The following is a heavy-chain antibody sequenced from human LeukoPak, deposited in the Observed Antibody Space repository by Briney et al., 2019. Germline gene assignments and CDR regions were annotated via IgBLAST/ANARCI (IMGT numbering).Heavy chain of an antibody. V-gene: IGHV1-69*04. CDR2: IIPILGIA. J-gene: IGHJ4*02. CDR3: ARDEPEQQLVPGY. D-gene: IGHD6-13*01. Sequence: VASVKVSCKASGGTFSSYAISWVRQAPGQGLEWMGRIIPILGIANYAQKFQGRVTITADKSTSTAYMELSSLRSEDTAVYYCARDEPEQQLVPGYWGQGTLVTVSS. CDR1: GGTFSSYA.